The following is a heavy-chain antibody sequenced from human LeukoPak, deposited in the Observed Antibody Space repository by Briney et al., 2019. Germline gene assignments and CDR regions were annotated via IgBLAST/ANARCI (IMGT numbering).Heavy chain of an antibody. CDR1: GYTFTSYD. Sequence: ASVNVSCKASGYTFTSYDINWVGQATGKGLEWMGWMNPNSGNTGYAQKFQGRVTMTRNTSISTAYMELSSLRSEDTAVYYCARGRSWVPSIVDWFDPWGQGTLVTVSS. D-gene: IGHD3-16*02. CDR3: ARGRSWVPSIVDWFDP. J-gene: IGHJ5*02. V-gene: IGHV1-8*01. CDR2: MNPNSGNT.